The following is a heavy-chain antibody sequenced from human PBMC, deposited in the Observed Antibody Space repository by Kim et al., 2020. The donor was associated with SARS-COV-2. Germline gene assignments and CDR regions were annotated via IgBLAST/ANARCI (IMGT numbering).Heavy chain of an antibody. CDR3: AKDRIGEEGGGPDY. J-gene: IGHJ4*02. V-gene: IGHV3-30*02. Sequence: ADSVKGRFTISRDNSKNTLYLQMNSLRAEDTAVYYCAKDRIGEEGGGPDYWGQGTLVTVSS. D-gene: IGHD2-15*01.